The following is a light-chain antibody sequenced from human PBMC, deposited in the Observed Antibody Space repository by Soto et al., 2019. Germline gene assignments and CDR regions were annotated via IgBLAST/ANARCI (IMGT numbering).Light chain of an antibody. CDR3: QKYNSALMYT. Sequence: DIPMTQSPSSLSASVGDRVTITCRASQGISNYLAWYQQKPGKVPKLLIYAASTLQSGVPSRFSGSGSGTNFTITISSLQHEDVATYYCQKYNSALMYTFGQGPKLEIK. V-gene: IGKV1-27*01. CDR1: QGISNY. CDR2: AAS. J-gene: IGKJ2*01.